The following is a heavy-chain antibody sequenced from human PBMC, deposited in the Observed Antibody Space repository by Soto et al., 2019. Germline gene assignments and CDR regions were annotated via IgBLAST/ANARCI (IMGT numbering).Heavy chain of an antibody. CDR2: ISYDGSNK. V-gene: IGHV3-30-3*01. D-gene: IGHD5-18*01. CDR1: GFTFSSYA. J-gene: IGHJ4*02. CDR3: AREAGYSYGDY. Sequence: QVQLVESGGGVVQPGRSLRLSCAASGFTFSSYAMHWVRQAPGKGLEWVAVISYDGSNKYYADSVKGRFTISRDNSKNTLYLQMNRLRAEDTAVYYCAREAGYSYGDYWGQGTLVTVSS.